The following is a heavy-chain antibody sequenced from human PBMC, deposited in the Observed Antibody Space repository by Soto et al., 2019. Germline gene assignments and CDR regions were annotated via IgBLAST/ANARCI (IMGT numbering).Heavy chain of an antibody. CDR3: ARRIYGDYDY. Sequence: QAQLVQSGAEVKEPGSSVKVSCKASGYSFTTSGITWVRQAPGQGLEWMGWISTYNGNTNYAQKLQDRVTLTNDTSTSTAYMEMRSLRSDDTAVYYCARRIYGDYDYWGQGTLVTVSS. CDR1: GYSFTTSG. D-gene: IGHD4-17*01. V-gene: IGHV1-18*01. J-gene: IGHJ4*02. CDR2: ISTYNGNT.